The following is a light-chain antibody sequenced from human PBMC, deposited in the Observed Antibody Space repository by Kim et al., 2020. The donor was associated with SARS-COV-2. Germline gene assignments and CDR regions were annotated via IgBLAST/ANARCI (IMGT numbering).Light chain of an antibody. V-gene: IGKV3-15*01. Sequence: VSPCDRATHACRASQSLSRNLAWYQQKPGQAPRHLIYGASTRSTGTPGRFSGSVSETAFTLSISCLQSEYFAVYFCHQYTTWPDTFG. CDR1: QSLSRN. J-gene: IGKJ1*01. CDR3: HQYTTWPDT. CDR2: GAS.